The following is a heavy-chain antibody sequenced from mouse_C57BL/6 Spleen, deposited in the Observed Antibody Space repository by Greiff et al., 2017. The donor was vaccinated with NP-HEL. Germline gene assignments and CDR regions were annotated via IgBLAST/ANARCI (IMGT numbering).Heavy chain of an antibody. D-gene: IGHD1-1*01. CDR2: IRSKSNNYAT. CDR3: VRQYGSSYGYFDV. Sequence: EVKLVESGGGLVQPKGSLKLSCAASGFSFNTYAMNWVRQAPGKGLEWVARIRSKSNNYATYYADSVKDRFTISRDDSESMLYLQMNNLKTEDTAMYYCVRQYGSSYGYFDVWGTGTTVTVSS. V-gene: IGHV10-1*01. CDR1: GFSFNTYA. J-gene: IGHJ1*03.